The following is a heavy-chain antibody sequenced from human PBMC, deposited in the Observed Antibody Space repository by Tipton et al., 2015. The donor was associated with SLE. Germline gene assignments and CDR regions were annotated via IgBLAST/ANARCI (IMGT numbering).Heavy chain of an antibody. D-gene: IGHD7-27*01. CDR2: INHSGST. Sequence: TLSLTCAVYGGSFSGYYWSWIRQPPGKGLEWIGEINHSGSTNYNPSLKSRVTISVDTSKNQFSLKLSSVTAADTAVYYCARDGPTWGYCYYMDVRGKGTTVTVSS. J-gene: IGHJ6*03. CDR3: ARDGPTWGYCYYMDV. V-gene: IGHV4-34*01. CDR1: GGSFSGYY.